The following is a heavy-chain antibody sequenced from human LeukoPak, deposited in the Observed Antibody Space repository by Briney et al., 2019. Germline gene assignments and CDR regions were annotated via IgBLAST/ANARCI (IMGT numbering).Heavy chain of an antibody. Sequence: PSETLSLTCTVSGGSICSYYWSWIRQPAGKGLEWIGRIYTSGSTNYNPSLKSRVTMSVDTSKNQFSLKLSSVTAADTAVYYCARDRLYYDILTGYQSEGFFDYWGQGTLVTVSS. J-gene: IGHJ4*02. CDR2: IYTSGST. CDR1: GGSICSYY. CDR3: ARDRLYYDILTGYQSEGFFDY. V-gene: IGHV4-4*07. D-gene: IGHD3-9*01.